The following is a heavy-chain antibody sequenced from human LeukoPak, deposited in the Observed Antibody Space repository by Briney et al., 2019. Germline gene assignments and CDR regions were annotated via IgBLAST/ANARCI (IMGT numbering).Heavy chain of an antibody. CDR3: ARGLVGTGFDP. D-gene: IGHD2-8*02. CDR2: IYYSGST. CDR1: GGSISSGGYY. V-gene: IGHV4-31*03. Sequence: SQTLSLTCTVSGGSISSGGYYWSWLRQHPGKGLEWIGYIYYSGSTYYNPSLKSRVTISVDTSKNQFSLKLSSVTAADTAVYYCARGLVGTGFDPWGQGTLVTVSS. J-gene: IGHJ5*02.